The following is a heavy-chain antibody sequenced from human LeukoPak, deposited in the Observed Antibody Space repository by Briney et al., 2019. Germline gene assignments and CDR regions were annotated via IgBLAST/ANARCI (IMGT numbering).Heavy chain of an antibody. CDR3: ARSTAITMIVVDP. J-gene: IGHJ5*02. CDR1: GGTFSSYA. D-gene: IGHD3-22*01. Sequence: SVKVSCKASGGTFSSYAISWVRQAPGQGPEWMGRIIPIFGIANYAQKFQGRVTITADKSTSTAYMELSSLRSEDTAVYYCARSTAITMIVVDPWGQGTLVTVSS. V-gene: IGHV1-69*04. CDR2: IIPIFGIA.